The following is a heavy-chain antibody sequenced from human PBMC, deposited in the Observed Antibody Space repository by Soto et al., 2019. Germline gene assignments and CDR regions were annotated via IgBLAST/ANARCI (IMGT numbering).Heavy chain of an antibody. CDR3: AKPFGYSYGEPDY. J-gene: IGHJ4*02. D-gene: IGHD5-18*01. V-gene: IGHV3-30*18. CDR1: GFTFSSYG. CDR2: ISYDGSNK. Sequence: PGGSLRLSCAASGFTFSSYGMHWVRQAPGKGLEWVAVISYDGSNKYYADSVKGRFTISRDNSKNTLFLKMNSLRVEDTVVYYCAKPFGYSYGEPDYGGQGTLVTVPS.